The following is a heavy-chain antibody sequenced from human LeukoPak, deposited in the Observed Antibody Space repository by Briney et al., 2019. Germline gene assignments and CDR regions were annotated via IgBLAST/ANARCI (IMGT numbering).Heavy chain of an antibody. Sequence: SETLSLTCAVYGGSFSGYYWSWIRQPPGKGLEWIGEINHSGSTNYNPSLKSRVTISVDTSKNQFSLKLSSVTAADTAVYYCARLYGNYQNYFDYWGQGTLVTVSS. CDR1: GGSFSGYY. D-gene: IGHD1-7*01. V-gene: IGHV4-34*01. CDR3: ARLYGNYQNYFDY. CDR2: INHSGST. J-gene: IGHJ4*02.